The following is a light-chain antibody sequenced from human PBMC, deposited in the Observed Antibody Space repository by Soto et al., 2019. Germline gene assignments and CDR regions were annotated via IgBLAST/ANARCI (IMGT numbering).Light chain of an antibody. J-gene: IGKJ1*01. CDR3: QQYNNWPPRT. V-gene: IGKV3-15*01. CDR1: QSVSSN. Sequence: EIVMTQSPATLSVSPGERATLSCRASQSVSSNLAWYQQKPGQAPRLLIYGASTRATDIPGRFSGSGSGTEFTLTISSLQSEDFAVYYCQQYNNWPPRTFGQGTKVEIK. CDR2: GAS.